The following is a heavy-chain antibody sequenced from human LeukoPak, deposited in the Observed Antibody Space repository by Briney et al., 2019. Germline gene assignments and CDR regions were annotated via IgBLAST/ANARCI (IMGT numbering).Heavy chain of an antibody. D-gene: IGHD6-13*01. CDR3: ARDRGIAAVGGRGMDV. CDR1: GFTVSNYY. Sequence: QPGGSLRLSCAVSGFTVSNYYMSWVRQAPGKGLEWVSFIYSGNYIYWADSVKGRFTVARDNCNNTMYLQMNSPRAEDTAVYYCARDRGIAAVGGRGMDVWGQGTTVTVSS. J-gene: IGHJ6*02. V-gene: IGHV3-66*01. CDR2: IYSGNYI.